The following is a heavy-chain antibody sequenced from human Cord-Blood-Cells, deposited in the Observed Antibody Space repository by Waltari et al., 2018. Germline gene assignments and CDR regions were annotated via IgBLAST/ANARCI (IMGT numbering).Heavy chain of an antibody. J-gene: IGHJ3*02. D-gene: IGHD6-6*01. CDR1: GFTFTSSA. Sequence: QMQLVQSGPEVKKPGTSVKVSCKASGFTFTSSAVQWVRQARGQRLEWVGGIVGGSGNTNYERKFQERVTITVDMSPTTAYMELSRLRSEDTAVYYCAAEGYSSSSFAAFDIWGQGTMVTVSS. V-gene: IGHV1-58*01. CDR2: IVGGSGNT. CDR3: AAEGYSSSSFAAFDI.